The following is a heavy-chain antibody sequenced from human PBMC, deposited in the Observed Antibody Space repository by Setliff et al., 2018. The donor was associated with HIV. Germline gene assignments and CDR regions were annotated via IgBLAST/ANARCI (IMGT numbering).Heavy chain of an antibody. J-gene: IGHJ6*03. Sequence: SETLSLTCTVSGGSISSSTYYWGWIRQPPGKGLEWIGTIYHSGSTYYNPSLKSRVTISVDTSKNKFSLKLSSVTAADTAVYYCARGGATTNYNYYYMDVWGKGTTVTVSS. CDR2: IYHSGST. CDR1: GGSISSSTYY. V-gene: IGHV4-39*07. CDR3: ARGGATTNYNYYYMDV. D-gene: IGHD5-12*01.